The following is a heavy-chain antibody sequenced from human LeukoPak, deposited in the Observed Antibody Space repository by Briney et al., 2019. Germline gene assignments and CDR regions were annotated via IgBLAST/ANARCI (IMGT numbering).Heavy chain of an antibody. V-gene: IGHV1-69*04. CDR3: ARDLGVYYYDSSGYSPVTD. J-gene: IGHJ4*02. D-gene: IGHD3-22*01. Sequence: ASVKVSCKVSGGTFSSYAISWVRQAPGQGLEWMGRIIPILGIANYAQKFQGRATITADKSTSTAYMELSSLRSEDTAVYYCARDLGVYYYDSSGYSPVTDWGQGTLVTVSS. CDR2: IIPILGIA. CDR1: GGTFSSYA.